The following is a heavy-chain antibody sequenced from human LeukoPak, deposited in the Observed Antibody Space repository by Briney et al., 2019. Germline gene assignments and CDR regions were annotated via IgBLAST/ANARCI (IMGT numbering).Heavy chain of an antibody. D-gene: IGHD5-24*01. J-gene: IGHJ4*02. CDR2: ISSSSNYI. CDR1: GFTFSTYR. Sequence: PGGSLRLSCAASGFTFSTYRMNWVRQAPGKGLEGVSAISSSSNYIYYADSVKGRFTISRENAKNSLYLQMNSLRAEDTAVYYCASDGKHGYNLDYWGQGTLVTVSS. V-gene: IGHV3-21*01. CDR3: ASDGKHGYNLDY.